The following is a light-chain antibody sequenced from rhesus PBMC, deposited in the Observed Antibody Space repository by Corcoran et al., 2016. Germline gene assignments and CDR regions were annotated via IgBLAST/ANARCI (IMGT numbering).Light chain of an antibody. CDR1: QSVGRY. CDR2: GSS. V-gene: IGKV3-24*04. CDR3: QQSGCYYS. J-gene: IGKJ2*01. Sequence: ETVVTQSPATLSLSPGERATLSCRASQSVGRYLAWYQQKPGQAPRLLIYGSSSRATGIPDRFSGSGSGTDFTLTNSSLKPADVGVYYCQQSGCYYSFGQGTKVEIK.